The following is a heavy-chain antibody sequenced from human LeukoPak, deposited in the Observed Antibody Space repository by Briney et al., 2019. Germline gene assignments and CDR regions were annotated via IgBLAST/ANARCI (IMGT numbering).Heavy chain of an antibody. Sequence: SQTLSLTCAISGDSVSSNNCAWNWIRQSPSRGLEWLGRTYYRSKWYNDYAAFIQGRITINPDTSKNQFSLQLNSVTPEDTAVYYCARDLGTSGWYTFDFWGQGTLVTVSS. V-gene: IGHV6-1*01. J-gene: IGHJ4*02. D-gene: IGHD6-19*01. CDR2: TYYRSKWYN. CDR3: ARDLGTSGWYTFDF. CDR1: GDSVSSNNCA.